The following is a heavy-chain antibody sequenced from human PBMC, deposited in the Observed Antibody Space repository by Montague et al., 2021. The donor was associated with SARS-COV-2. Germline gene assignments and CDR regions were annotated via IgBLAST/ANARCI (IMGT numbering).Heavy chain of an antibody. CDR2: IYYSGST. D-gene: IGHD3-22*01. Sequence: SETLSLTCTVSGDSITSYHWSWIRQPPGRGLEWIGNIYYSGSTSYNPSLKSRVTILVDTSKNQFSLKLTSLTAADTAVYYCARDSSGGYNLFDPWGQGALVTVSS. CDR1: GDSITSYH. J-gene: IGHJ5*02. V-gene: IGHV4-59*01. CDR3: ARDSSGGYNLFDP.